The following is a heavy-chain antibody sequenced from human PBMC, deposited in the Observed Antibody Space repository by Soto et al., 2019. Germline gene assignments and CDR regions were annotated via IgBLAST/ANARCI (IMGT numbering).Heavy chain of an antibody. J-gene: IGHJ6*02. Sequence: QVQLVEAGGGVVQPGRSLRLSCAASGFTFSIYGMHWVRQAPGKGLEWVAVIWYDGSKKYYADSVKGRFTISRDNSKNTLYLHMNSPRSEDTAVDYCAREDMLYYYYGMDVWGQGTTVTVAS. CDR2: IWYDGSKK. CDR1: GFTFSIYG. D-gene: IGHD2-8*01. V-gene: IGHV3-33*01. CDR3: AREDMLYYYYGMDV.